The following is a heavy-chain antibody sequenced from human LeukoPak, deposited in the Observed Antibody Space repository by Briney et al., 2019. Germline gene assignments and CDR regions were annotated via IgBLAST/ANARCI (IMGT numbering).Heavy chain of an antibody. V-gene: IGHV4-59*01. CDR3: AREVVDNFYNNSVYYGRGVFDI. CDR2: IYHSGST. Sequence: TSETLSLTCTVSGGSISTYYWSWIRQPPGKGLEWIGYIYHSGSTKYNPSLKSRVTISVDTSKNQFSLKLTPVTAADTAVYYCAREVVDNFYNNSVYYGRGVFDIWGQGTMVTVSS. D-gene: IGHD3-22*01. J-gene: IGHJ3*02. CDR1: GGSISTYY.